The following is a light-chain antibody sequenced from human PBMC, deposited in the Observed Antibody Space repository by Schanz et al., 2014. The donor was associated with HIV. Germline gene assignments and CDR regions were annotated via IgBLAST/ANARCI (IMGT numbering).Light chain of an antibody. CDR1: SSNIGHNY. Sequence: QSVLTQPPSVSAAPGQKVTISCSGSSSNIGHNYVSWYQQFPGTAPKLLIYDNDKRPSGTPDRFSGSKSGTSASLAISGLQSEDEADYYCAVWDDSLNGVVFGGGTKLTVL. V-gene: IGLV1-51*01. CDR3: AVWDDSLNGVV. J-gene: IGLJ2*01. CDR2: DND.